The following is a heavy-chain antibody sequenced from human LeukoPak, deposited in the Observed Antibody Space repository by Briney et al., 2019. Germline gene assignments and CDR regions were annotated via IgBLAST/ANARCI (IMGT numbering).Heavy chain of an antibody. Sequence: GGSLRLSCAASGFIFSSYAMTWVRQAPGKGLEWVSAMSGSGGSTYYADYVKGRFTISRDNSKNTLYLEMNSLRAEDTAVDYCAKGSARGGARPAWFDPWGQGTLVTVSS. CDR2: MSGSGGST. J-gene: IGHJ5*02. CDR3: AKGSARGGARPAWFDP. V-gene: IGHV3-23*01. D-gene: IGHD6-6*01. CDR1: GFIFSSYA.